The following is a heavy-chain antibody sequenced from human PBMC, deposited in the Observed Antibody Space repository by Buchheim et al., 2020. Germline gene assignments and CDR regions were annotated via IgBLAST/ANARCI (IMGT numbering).Heavy chain of an antibody. CDR2: VSQDASEK. CDR3: ATGGRDWSSDN. CDR1: GFTFRTYW. D-gene: IGHD3-9*01. J-gene: IGHJ4*02. Sequence: EVLLVESGGALVQPGGSLRLSCAASGFTFRTYWMTWVRQAPGKGLEWVANVSQDASEKFFVDSVKGRFTISRDNTKNSLYLQMNSLRAEDTAVYYCATGGRDWSSDNWGQGTL. V-gene: IGHV3-7*01.